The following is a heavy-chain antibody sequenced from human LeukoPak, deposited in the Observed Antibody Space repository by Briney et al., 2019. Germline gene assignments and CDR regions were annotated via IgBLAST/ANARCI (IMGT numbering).Heavy chain of an antibody. CDR3: ARDRGGKIAARVDY. CDR2: ISSSSSYI. CDR1: GFTFSSYS. D-gene: IGHD6-6*01. V-gene: IGHV3-21*01. J-gene: IGHJ4*02. Sequence: GESLQISCAASGFTFSSYSMNWVRQAPGKGLEWVSSISSSSSYIYYADSVKGRFTISRDNAKNSLYLQMNSLRAEDTAVYYCARDRGGKIAARVDYWGQGTLVTVSS.